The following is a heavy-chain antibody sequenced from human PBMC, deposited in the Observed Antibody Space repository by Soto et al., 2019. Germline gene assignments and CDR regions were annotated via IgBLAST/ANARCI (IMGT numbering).Heavy chain of an antibody. CDR2: IYYSGST. CDR3: ERYFSVAAAGPFDY. J-gene: IGHJ4*02. D-gene: IGHD6-13*01. Sequence: QVQLQESGPGLVKPSQTLSLTCTVSGGSISSGGYYWSWIRQHPGKGLEWIGYIYYSGSTYYNPSLKCRVTISVDTSKNQFSMKLSSVTAADTAVYYCERYFSVAAAGPFDYWGQGTLVTVSS. V-gene: IGHV4-31*03. CDR1: GGSISSGGYY.